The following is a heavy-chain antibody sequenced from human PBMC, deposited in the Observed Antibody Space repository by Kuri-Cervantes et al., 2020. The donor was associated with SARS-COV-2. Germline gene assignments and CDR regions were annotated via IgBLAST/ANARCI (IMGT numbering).Heavy chain of an antibody. CDR3: ARGDGVTGTDFGSNWFDP. D-gene: IGHD1-7*01. J-gene: IGHJ5*02. CDR2: INHSGST. V-gene: IGHV4-34*01. Sequence: ESLKISCAVYGGSFSGYYWSWIRQPPGKGLEWIGEINHSGSTNYNPSLKSRVTISVDTSKNQFSLKLSSVTAADTAVYYCARGDGVTGTDFGSNWFDPWGQGTLVTVSS. CDR1: GGSFSGYY.